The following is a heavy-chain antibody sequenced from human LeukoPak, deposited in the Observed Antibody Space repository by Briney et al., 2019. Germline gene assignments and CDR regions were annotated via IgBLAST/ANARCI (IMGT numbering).Heavy chain of an antibody. CDR2: IYYSGST. Sequence: PSETPSLTCTVSGGSISSSSYYRGWIRQPPGKGLEWIGSIYYSGSTYYNPSLKSRVTISVDTSKNQFSLKLSSVTAADTAVYYCARRTWIQLWYFDYWGQGTLVTVSS. J-gene: IGHJ4*02. V-gene: IGHV4-39*01. D-gene: IGHD5-18*01. CDR3: ARRTWIQLWYFDY. CDR1: GGSISSSSYY.